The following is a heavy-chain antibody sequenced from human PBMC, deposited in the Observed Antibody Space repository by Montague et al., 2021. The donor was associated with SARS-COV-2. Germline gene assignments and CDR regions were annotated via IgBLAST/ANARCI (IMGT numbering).Heavy chain of an antibody. D-gene: IGHD6-25*01. J-gene: IGHJ2*01. Sequence: SLRLSCAASGFAFNNFAMTWVRQAPGKGLEWVSSIFGSAAGTYYADPVKGRFTISRDNSKNTLYLQMNSLGAEDTAKYYCAKQPGAGAIVYWYFDLWGRGTVVSVSS. CDR2: IFGSAAGT. CDR1: GFAFNNFA. CDR3: AKQPGAGAIVYWYFDL. V-gene: IGHV3-23*01.